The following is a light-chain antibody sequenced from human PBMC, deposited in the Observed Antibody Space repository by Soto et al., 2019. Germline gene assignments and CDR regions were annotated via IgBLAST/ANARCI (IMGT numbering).Light chain of an antibody. Sequence: QAVVTQPRSVSGSPGQSVTISCTGTSSDVAIYNYISWYQQHPGEAPKLMIHDVSERPSGVPDRFSGSKSGNTASLTISGLQAEDEADYYCCSYAGSYTFARNVFGTGTKLTVL. CDR2: DVS. CDR3: CSYAGSYTFARNV. V-gene: IGLV2-11*01. CDR1: SSDVAIYNY. J-gene: IGLJ1*01.